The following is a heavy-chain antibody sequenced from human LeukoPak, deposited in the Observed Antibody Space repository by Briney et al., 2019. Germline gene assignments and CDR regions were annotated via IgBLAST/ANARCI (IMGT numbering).Heavy chain of an antibody. J-gene: IGHJ4*02. CDR1: GFTFSNAW. V-gene: IGHV3-15*07. D-gene: IGHD2-21*02. CDR2: IKSKTDGGTT. Sequence: GGSLRLSCAASGFTFSNAWMNWVRQALGKGLEWVGRIKSKTDGGTTDYAAPVKGRFTISRDDSKNTLYLQMNSLKTEDTAVYYCTTDVCGGDCYMFDYWGQGTLVTVSS. CDR3: TTDVCGGDCYMFDY.